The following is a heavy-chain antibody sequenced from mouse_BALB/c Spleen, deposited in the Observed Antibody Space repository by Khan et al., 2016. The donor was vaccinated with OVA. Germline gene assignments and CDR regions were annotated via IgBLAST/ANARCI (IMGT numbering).Heavy chain of an antibody. J-gene: IGHJ4*01. Sequence: VQLQQSGAELMKPGASVKLSCTVSGFNIKDTYMHWVTQRPEQGLEWIGRIDPANGNTKYDPKFQGKATLTADTSSNTAYLQLSSLTSEDTAVYYCSYSLLPYAMDYWGQGTSVTVSS. V-gene: IGHV14-3*02. CDR2: IDPANGNT. CDR3: SYSLLPYAMDY. CDR1: GFNIKDTY. D-gene: IGHD1-2*01.